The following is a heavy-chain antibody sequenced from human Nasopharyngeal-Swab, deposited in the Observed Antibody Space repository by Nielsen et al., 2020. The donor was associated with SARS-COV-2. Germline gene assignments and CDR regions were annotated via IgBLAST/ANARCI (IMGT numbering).Heavy chain of an antibody. V-gene: IGHV3-53*01. CDR2: IYSGGST. J-gene: IGHJ6*02. Sequence: WIRQPPGKGLEWVSVIYSGGSTYYADSVKGRFTISRDNSKNTLYLQMNSLGAEDTAVYYCARGDPYYYGMDVWGQGTTVTVSS. CDR3: ARGDPYYYGMDV.